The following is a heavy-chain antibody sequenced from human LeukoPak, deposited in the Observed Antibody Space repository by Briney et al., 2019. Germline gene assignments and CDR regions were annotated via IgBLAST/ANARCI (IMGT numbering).Heavy chain of an antibody. CDR1: GGSISSAGYY. D-gene: IGHD3-10*01. V-gene: IGHV4-31*03. CDR2: MYYSGTT. CDR3: ARDAEYYYGSGSYSSGIDV. J-gene: IGHJ6*02. Sequence: PSETLSLTCSVSGGSISSAGYYWSWIRQHSGKGLEWIGYMYYSGTTYYTPSLKSRVTILVDTSKNQFSLKLSSVTAADTAVYYCARDAEYYYGSGSYSSGIDVWGPGTTVTVSS.